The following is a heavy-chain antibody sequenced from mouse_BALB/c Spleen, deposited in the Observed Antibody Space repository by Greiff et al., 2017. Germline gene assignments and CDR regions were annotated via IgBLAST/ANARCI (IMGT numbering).Heavy chain of an antibody. CDR2: ISSGGST. V-gene: IGHV5-6-5*01. Sequence: EVHLVESGGGLVKPGGSLKLSCAASGFTFSSYAMSWVRQTPEKRLEWVASISSGGSTYYPDSVKGRFTISRDNARNILYLQMSSLRSEDTAMYYCARDYGSTQYYFDYWGQGTTLTVSS. J-gene: IGHJ2*01. CDR1: GFTFSSYA. D-gene: IGHD1-1*01. CDR3: ARDYGSTQYYFDY.